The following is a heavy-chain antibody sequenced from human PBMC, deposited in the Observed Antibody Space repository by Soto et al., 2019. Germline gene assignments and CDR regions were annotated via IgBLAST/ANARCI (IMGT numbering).Heavy chain of an antibody. Sequence: SVKVSCKASGGTFSSHTISWVRQAPGQGLERMGRIIPILGIANYAQKFQGRVTITADKSTSTAYMELSSLRSEDTAVYYCAILLCSGGSCYSWYYYYMDVWGKGTTVTVS. CDR1: GGTFSSHT. D-gene: IGHD2-15*01. CDR2: IIPILGIA. V-gene: IGHV1-69*02. J-gene: IGHJ6*03. CDR3: AILLCSGGSCYSWYYYYMDV.